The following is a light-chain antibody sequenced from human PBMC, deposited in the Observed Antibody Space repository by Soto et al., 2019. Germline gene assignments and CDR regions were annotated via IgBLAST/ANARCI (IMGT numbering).Light chain of an antibody. Sequence: EVVLTQSPATLSLSPGERATLSCRASQSISSYLAWYQQKPGQAPRLLIYDASNRAAGIPARFSGGGSETDFALTISSLEPEDCAIYYCRQRSNWPPWTFGQGTKVEVK. CDR2: DAS. V-gene: IGKV3-11*01. J-gene: IGKJ1*01. CDR3: RQRSNWPPWT. CDR1: QSISSY.